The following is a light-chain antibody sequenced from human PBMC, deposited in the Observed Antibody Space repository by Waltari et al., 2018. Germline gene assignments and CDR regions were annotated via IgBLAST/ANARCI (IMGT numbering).Light chain of an antibody. V-gene: IGLV3-21*04. CDR3: QVWDSSNDHPVV. CDR2: YDS. Sequence: SYVLTQPPSVSVAPGKTARVICGGNAIGSRTVHWYQQKPGQAPVVVISYDSDRPSGIPERFAGSNSGDTATLTIRRVEAGDEADYYCQVWDSSNDHPVVFGGGTKLTVL. CDR1: AIGSRT. J-gene: IGLJ2*01.